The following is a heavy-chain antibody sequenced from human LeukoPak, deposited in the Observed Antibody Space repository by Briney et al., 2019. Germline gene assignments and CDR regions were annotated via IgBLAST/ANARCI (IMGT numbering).Heavy chain of an antibody. D-gene: IGHD3-22*01. Sequence: GASVKVSCKASGYIFTNYYMHWVRQAPGQGLEWMGWINPNSGGTNYAQKFQGRVTMTRDTSISTAYMELSRLRSDDTAVYYCARREQKSYYYDSSGYFQDDYWGQGTLVTVSS. CDR1: GYIFTNYY. V-gene: IGHV1-2*02. J-gene: IGHJ4*02. CDR2: INPNSGGT. CDR3: ARREQKSYYYDSSGYFQDDY.